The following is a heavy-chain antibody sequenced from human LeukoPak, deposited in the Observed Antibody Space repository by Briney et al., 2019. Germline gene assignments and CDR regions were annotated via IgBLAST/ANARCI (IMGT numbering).Heavy chain of an antibody. CDR1: GGSFSGYY. CDR3: ARGRYYCSSTSCYGSYFDY. D-gene: IGHD2-2*01. J-gene: IGHJ4*02. V-gene: IGHV4-34*01. Sequence: SETLSLTCAVYGGSFSGYYWSWIRQPPGKGLEWIGEINHSGSTNYNPSLKSRVTISVDTSKNQFSLKLSSVTAADTAVYYCARGRYYCSSTSCYGSYFDYWGQGTLVTVSS. CDR2: INHSGST.